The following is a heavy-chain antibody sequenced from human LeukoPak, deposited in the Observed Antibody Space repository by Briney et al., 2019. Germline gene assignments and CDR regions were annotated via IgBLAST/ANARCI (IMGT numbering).Heavy chain of an antibody. CDR1: GDSISSGGHY. J-gene: IGHJ4*02. V-gene: IGHV4-31*03. Sequence: PSETLSLTCTVSGDSISSGGHYWNWVRQHPGKGLEWIGYIYYTGSTSYNPSLRSRVTISLDTPKNQFSLKLSSVTAADTAVYYCARGSQRDFWRGEYYFDYWGQGTLVTVSS. D-gene: IGHD3-3*01. CDR3: ARGSQRDFWRGEYYFDY. CDR2: IYYTGST.